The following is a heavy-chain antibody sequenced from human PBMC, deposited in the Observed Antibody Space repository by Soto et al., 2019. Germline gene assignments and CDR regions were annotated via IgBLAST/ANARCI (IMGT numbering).Heavy chain of an antibody. CDR1: GFTFSSYW. D-gene: IGHD4-4*01. J-gene: IGHJ4*02. V-gene: IGHV3-74*01. CDR3: TRSRQGYSYFDY. Sequence: EVQLVESGGGLIQPGGSLRLSCAASGFTFSSYWMHWVRQVPGEGLVWVSRINSDGSNTVYADSVKGRFTVSRDNAKNTLFLQMNSLRAEEPAVYYCTRSRQGYSYFDYWGQGTLVTVSS. CDR2: INSDGSNT.